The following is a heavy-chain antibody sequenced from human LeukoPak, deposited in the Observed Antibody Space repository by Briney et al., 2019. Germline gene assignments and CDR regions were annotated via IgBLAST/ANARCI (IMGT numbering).Heavy chain of an antibody. D-gene: IGHD1-26*01. V-gene: IGHV3-30*02. J-gene: IGHJ4*02. CDR2: IRYDGSNK. Sequence: GGSLRLSCAASGFTFSSYGMHWVCQAPGKGLEWVAFIRYDGSNKYYADSVKGRFTISRDNSKNTLYLQMNSLRAEDTAVYYCAKDRELLSLGDYWGQGTLVTVSS. CDR1: GFTFSSYG. CDR3: AKDRELLSLGDY.